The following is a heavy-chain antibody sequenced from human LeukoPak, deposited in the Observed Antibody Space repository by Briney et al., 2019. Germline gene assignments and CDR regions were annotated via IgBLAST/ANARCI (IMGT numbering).Heavy chain of an antibody. V-gene: IGHV3-13*01. CDR1: GFTFSSFD. J-gene: IGHJ6*03. Sequence: GGSLGLSCAASGFTFSSFDMHWVRQPTGQGLEWVSTIGTASDTYYPGSVEGRFTLSRDNAKNSLYLQMNSLTAGDTAVYYCARGPPRGKYYYMDVWGKGTTVTVSS. CDR3: ARGPPRGKYYYMDV. D-gene: IGHD1-1*01. CDR2: IGTASDT.